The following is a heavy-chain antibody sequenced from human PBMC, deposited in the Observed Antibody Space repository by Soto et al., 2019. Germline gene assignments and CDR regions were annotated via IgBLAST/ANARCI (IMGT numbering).Heavy chain of an antibody. J-gene: IGHJ3*02. D-gene: IGHD5-12*01. CDR1: GYTFTGYY. CDR3: AREGTSAYVAYKAFDI. CDR2: INPNSGGT. V-gene: IGHV1-2*04. Sequence: GASVKVSCKASGYTFTGYYLHWVRQAPGQGLERMGWINPNSGGTNYAQKFQGWVTMTRDTSIITAYMELSRLRSDDTAVYYCAREGTSAYVAYKAFDIWGQGTMVTVSS.